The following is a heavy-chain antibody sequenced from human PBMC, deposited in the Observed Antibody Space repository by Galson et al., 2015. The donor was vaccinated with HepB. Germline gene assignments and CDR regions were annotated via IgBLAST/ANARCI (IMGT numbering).Heavy chain of an antibody. CDR1: GFTFSSYA. J-gene: IGHJ5*02. Sequence: SLRLSCAASGFTFSSYAMHWVRQAPGKGLEWVAVISYDGSNKYYADSVKGRFTISRDNSKNTLYLQMNSLRAEDTAVYYCASERGWFDPWGQGTLVTVSS. CDR2: ISYDGSNK. CDR3: ASERGWFDP. V-gene: IGHV3-30-3*01.